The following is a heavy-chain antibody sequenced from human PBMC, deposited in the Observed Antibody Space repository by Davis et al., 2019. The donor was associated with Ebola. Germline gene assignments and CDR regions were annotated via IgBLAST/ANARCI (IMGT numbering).Heavy chain of an antibody. CDR1: GFTFSSYG. CDR2: ISHDGSNK. V-gene: IGHV3-30*03. Sequence: GGSLRLSCAASGFTFSSYGMHWVRQAPGKGLEWVALISHDGSNKYYADSVKGRFTISRDNSKNTLYLQMNSLRAEDTAVYYCARDTLYSGSYYTWVGYFDYWGQGTLVTVSS. CDR3: ARDTLYSGSYYTWVGYFDY. D-gene: IGHD1-26*01. J-gene: IGHJ4*02.